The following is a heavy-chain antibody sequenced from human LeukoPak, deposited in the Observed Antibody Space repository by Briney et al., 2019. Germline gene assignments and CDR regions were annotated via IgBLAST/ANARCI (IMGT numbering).Heavy chain of an antibody. CDR1: GYTFSNND. CDR3: ARDQSIVGATAVDY. J-gene: IGHJ4*02. CDR2: MNPISGNT. V-gene: IGHV1-8*03. Sequence: ASVKVSCKASGYTFSNNDINWVRQATGQGLEWMGWMNPISGNTGFAQKFQGRVTITRITSISTAYMELSRLRSDDTAVYYCARDQSIVGATAVDYWGQGTLATVSS. D-gene: IGHD1-26*01.